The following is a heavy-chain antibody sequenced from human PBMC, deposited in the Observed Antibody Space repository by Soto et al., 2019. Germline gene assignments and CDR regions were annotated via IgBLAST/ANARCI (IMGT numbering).Heavy chain of an antibody. CDR1: GFTFSSYG. Sequence: GGSLRLSCAASGFTFSSYGMHWVRQAPGKGLEWVAVIWYDGSNKYYADSVKGRFTISRDNSKNTLYLQMNSLRAEDTAVYYCARDLAGGIPDYRAQRTRVTGSS. D-gene: IGHD6-13*01. V-gene: IGHV3-33*01. CDR3: ARDLAGGIPDY. CDR2: IWYDGSNK. J-gene: IGHJ4*02.